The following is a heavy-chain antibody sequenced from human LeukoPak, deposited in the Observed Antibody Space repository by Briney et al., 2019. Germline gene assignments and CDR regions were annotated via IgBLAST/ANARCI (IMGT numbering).Heavy chain of an antibody. V-gene: IGHV4-4*07. CDR2: IYTSGST. CDR1: GGAISSYY. CDR3: ARERPGIAAAGKGYYYYYGMDV. D-gene: IGHD6-13*01. Sequence: SETLSLTCTVSGGAISSYYWSWIRQPAGQGLEWIGRIYTSGSTNYNPSLKSRVTMSVDTSKNQFSLKLSSVTAADTAVYYCARERPGIAAAGKGYYYYYGMDVWGQGTTVTVSS. J-gene: IGHJ6*02.